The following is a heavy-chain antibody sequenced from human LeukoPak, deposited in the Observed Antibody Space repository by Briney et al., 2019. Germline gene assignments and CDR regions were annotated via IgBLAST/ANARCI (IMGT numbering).Heavy chain of an antibody. J-gene: IGHJ4*02. V-gene: IGHV3-30*02. CDR3: AKPAKTDYADY. CDR1: GFTFSSNG. D-gene: IGHD1-14*01. CDR2: IQYDGSKK. Sequence: PGGSLRLSCVASGFTFSSNGMHWVRQAPGKGLEWVTFIQYDGSKKYYADSVKSRLTISRDNSKNTLYLQMNSLRADDTAVYYCAKPAKTDYADYWGQGTLVTVSS.